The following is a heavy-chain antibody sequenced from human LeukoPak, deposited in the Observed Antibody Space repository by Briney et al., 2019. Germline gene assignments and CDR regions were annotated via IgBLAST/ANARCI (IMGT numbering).Heavy chain of an antibody. J-gene: IGHJ5*02. CDR3: ARDPGGSYLNRFDL. CDR2: IYYGGST. V-gene: IGHV4-59*01. D-gene: IGHD1-26*01. Sequence: SETLSLTCTVSGGSISTYYWSWIRQPPGKGLEWIGYIYYGGSTNYNPSLKSRVTISVDTSKNQFSLKLSSVTAADTAVYHCARDPGGSYLNRFDLWGQGTLVTVSS. CDR1: GGSISTYY.